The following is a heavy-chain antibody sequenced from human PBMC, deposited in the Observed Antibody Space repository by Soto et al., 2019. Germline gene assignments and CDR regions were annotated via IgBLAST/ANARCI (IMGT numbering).Heavy chain of an antibody. J-gene: IGHJ6*02. Sequence: GGSLRLSCAAAGFTFSSYGMHWVRQAPGKGLEWVAVISYDGSNKYYADSVKGRFTISRDNSKDTLYLQMNSLRAEDTAVYYCAKSVGRGYYYGMDVWGQVTTVTVSS. V-gene: IGHV3-30*18. CDR1: GFTFSSYG. D-gene: IGHD3-10*01. CDR3: AKSVGRGYYYGMDV. CDR2: ISYDGSNK.